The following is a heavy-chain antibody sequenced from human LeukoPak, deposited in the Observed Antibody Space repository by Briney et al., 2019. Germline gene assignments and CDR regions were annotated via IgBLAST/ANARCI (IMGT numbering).Heavy chain of an antibody. CDR2: IYYSGST. Sequence: SETLSLTCTVSGGSISSYYWSWIRQPPGKGLEWIAYIYYSGSTNYNPSLKSRVTISIDTSKNQFSLKVSSVTAADTAVFYCARRVGDKDYFDYWGQGTLVTVSS. J-gene: IGHJ4*02. CDR1: GGSISSYY. D-gene: IGHD1-26*01. CDR3: ARRVGDKDYFDY. V-gene: IGHV4-59*01.